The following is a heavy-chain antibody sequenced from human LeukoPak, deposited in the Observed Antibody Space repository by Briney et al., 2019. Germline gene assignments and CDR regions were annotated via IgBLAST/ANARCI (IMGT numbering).Heavy chain of an antibody. CDR2: VSGHGTSS. CDR3: AKSVDSRGYWSERGADF. J-gene: IGHJ4*02. Sequence: GGSLRLSCAASGFTFSSYAITWVRQAPGEGLEWVSTVSGHGTSSYYPDSVKGRFTVSRDNSKNTVFLQMSSLGAEDSAQYYCAKSVDSRGYWSERGADFWGQGTVVTVSS. V-gene: IGHV3-23*01. D-gene: IGHD3-22*01. CDR1: GFTFSSYA.